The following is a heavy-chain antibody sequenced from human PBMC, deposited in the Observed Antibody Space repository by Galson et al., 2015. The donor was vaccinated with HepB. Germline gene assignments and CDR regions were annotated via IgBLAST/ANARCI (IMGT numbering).Heavy chain of an antibody. CDR3: ATDSRGYTYGDY. V-gene: IGHV3-23*01. D-gene: IGHD5-18*01. J-gene: IGHJ4*02. CDR1: GFAFSNYA. Sequence: SLRLSCAASGFAFSNYAMSWVRQAPGKGLEWVSSINPSGTTAYYADSVKGQFTISRDNSKNTLFLQMNSLRAEDTAVYYCATDSRGYTYGDYWGQGTLVTVSS. CDR2: INPSGTTA.